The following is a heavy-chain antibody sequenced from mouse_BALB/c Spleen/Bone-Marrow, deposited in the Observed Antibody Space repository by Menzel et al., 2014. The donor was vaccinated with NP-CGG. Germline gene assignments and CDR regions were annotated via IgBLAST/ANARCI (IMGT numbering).Heavy chain of an antibody. D-gene: IGHD4-1*01. Sequence: VQLQQSGPGLVAPSQSLSITCTVSGFSLTGYGVNWVRQPPGKGLEWLGMIWGDGSTDYNSALKSRLSISKDNSKSQVXXKXNSLQTDDTARYYCARDAGTGRFAYWGQGTLVTVSA. CDR2: IWGDGST. V-gene: IGHV2-6-7*01. CDR3: ARDAGTGRFAY. CDR1: GFSLTGYG. J-gene: IGHJ3*01.